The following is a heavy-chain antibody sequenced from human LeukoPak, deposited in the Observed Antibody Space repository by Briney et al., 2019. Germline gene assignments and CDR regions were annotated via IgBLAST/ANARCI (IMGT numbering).Heavy chain of an antibody. J-gene: IGHJ4*02. D-gene: IGHD3-10*01. Sequence: KPGGSLRLSCAASGFSFTNAWMTWVRQAPGKGLEWVGRIKSKADGETTDYAAPVKGRCTMSRDDSKATLYLQMNYVNTEDTAVYYCTTDLAITMIRGVIVYWGQGTLVTDSS. CDR3: TTDLAITMIRGVIVY. CDR2: IKSKADGETT. CDR1: GFSFTNAW. V-gene: IGHV3-15*05.